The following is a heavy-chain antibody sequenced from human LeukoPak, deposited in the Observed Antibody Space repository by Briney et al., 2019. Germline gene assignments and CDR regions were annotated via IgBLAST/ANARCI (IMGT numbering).Heavy chain of an antibody. V-gene: IGHV4-4*07. Sequence: SETLSLTCTVSGGSISSYYWSWIRQPAGKGLEWIGRIYTSGSTNYNPSLKSRVTMSVDTSKNQFSLKLSSVTAADTAVYYCASQDTAMAPLRRWGQGTLVTVSS. CDR1: GGSISSYY. J-gene: IGHJ4*02. CDR2: IYTSGST. D-gene: IGHD5-18*01. CDR3: ASQDTAMAPLRR.